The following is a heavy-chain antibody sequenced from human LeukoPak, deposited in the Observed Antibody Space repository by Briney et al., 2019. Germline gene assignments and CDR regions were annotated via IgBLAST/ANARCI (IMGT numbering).Heavy chain of an antibody. J-gene: IGHJ4*02. V-gene: IGHV4-39*07. CDR3: AREGQQLGPNDY. Sequence: PSETLSLTCTVSGGSISSSSYYWGWIRQPPGKGLEWIGSIYYSGSTYYNPSLKSRVTISVDTSKNQFSLKLSSVTAADTAVYYCAREGQQLGPNDYWGQGTLVTVSS. CDR1: GGSISSSSYY. D-gene: IGHD6-13*01. CDR2: IYYSGST.